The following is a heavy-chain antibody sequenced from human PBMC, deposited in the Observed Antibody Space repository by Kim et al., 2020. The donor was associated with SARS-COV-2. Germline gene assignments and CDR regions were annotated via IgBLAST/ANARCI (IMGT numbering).Heavy chain of an antibody. D-gene: IGHD3-10*01. J-gene: IGHJ3*02. Sequence: KGRFTSSRDNAKNSLYLQMNSLRAEDTAVYYCAGITMVRGVITNGDAFDIWGQGTMVTVSS. CDR3: AGITMVRGVITNGDAFDI. V-gene: IGHV3-11*04.